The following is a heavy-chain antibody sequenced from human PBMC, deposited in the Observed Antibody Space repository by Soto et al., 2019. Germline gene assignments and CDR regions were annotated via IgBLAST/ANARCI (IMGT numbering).Heavy chain of an antibody. Sequence: ASVKVSCKASGYTFSGYYIYWLRQAPGQGLEWMGWINPNSGGTNYAQKFQGRVTVTRDTPTSTAYMELSRLTSDDTAVYYCARSLTEGYCTITGCYTRPLYGMDVWGQGTTVTVSS. J-gene: IGHJ6*02. D-gene: IGHD2-2*02. V-gene: IGHV1-2*02. CDR3: ARSLTEGYCTITGCYTRPLYGMDV. CDR1: GYTFSGYY. CDR2: INPNSGGT.